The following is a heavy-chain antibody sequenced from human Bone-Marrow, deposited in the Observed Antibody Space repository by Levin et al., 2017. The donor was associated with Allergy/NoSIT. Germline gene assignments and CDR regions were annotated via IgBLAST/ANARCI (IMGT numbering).Heavy chain of an antibody. D-gene: IGHD3-3*01. CDR1: GGSINDYY. CDR3: ARVTMGWFDP. V-gene: IGHV4-59*01. CDR2: IFYSGST. Sequence: SQTLSLTCTVSGGSINDYYWSWIRQPPGKGLEWIGYIFYSGSTNYNPSLKSRLTISVDMSTRQFSLKLSSVTAADTAVYYCARVTMGWFDPWGQGTLVTVSS. J-gene: IGHJ5*02.